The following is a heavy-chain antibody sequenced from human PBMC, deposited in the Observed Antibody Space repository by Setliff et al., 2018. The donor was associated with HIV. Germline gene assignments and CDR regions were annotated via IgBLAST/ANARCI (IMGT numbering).Heavy chain of an antibody. J-gene: IGHJ3*02. CDR2: ISPIGGTT. CDR1: GYTFTSHY. D-gene: IGHD6-19*01. V-gene: IGHV1-46*01. CDR3: ARDRDSSAWTDNGAFDI. Sequence: EASVKVSCKASGYTFTSHYMYWVRQAPGQGLEWMGIISPIGGTTRYAQKFQGRVTMTRDTSTSTIYMELSSLRSDDTAVYYCARDRDSSAWTDNGAFDIWGQGTMVTVSS.